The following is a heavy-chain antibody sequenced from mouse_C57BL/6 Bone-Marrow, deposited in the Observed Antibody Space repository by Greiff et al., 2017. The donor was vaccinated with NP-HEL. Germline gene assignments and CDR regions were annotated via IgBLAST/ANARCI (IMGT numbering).Heavy chain of an antibody. J-gene: IGHJ4*01. CDR1: GYTFTSYW. CDR3: AREGWLLLRNYYAMDY. CDR2: IDPNRGGT. D-gene: IGHD1-1*01. Sequence: QVQLQQPGAELVKPGASVKLSCKASGYTFTSYWMHWVKQRPGRGLEWIGRIDPNRGGTKYNEKFKSKATLTVDKPSSTAYMQLSSLTSEDSAVYYCAREGWLLLRNYYAMDYWGQGTSVTVSS. V-gene: IGHV1-72*01.